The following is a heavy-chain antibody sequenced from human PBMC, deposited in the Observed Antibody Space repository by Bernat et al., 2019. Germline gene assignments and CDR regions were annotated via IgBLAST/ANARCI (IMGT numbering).Heavy chain of an antibody. Sequence: QVQLVESGGGVVQPGRSLRLSCAASGFTFSSYGMHWVRQAPGKGLEWVAVIWYDGSNKYYADSVKGRFTISRDNSKNTLYLQMNSLRAEDTAVYYFARDGDGASLLWFGDYYGMDVWGQGTTVTVSS. CDR1: GFTFSSYG. D-gene: IGHD3-10*01. J-gene: IGHJ6*02. V-gene: IGHV3-33*01. CDR2: IWYDGSNK. CDR3: ARDGDGASLLWFGDYYGMDV.